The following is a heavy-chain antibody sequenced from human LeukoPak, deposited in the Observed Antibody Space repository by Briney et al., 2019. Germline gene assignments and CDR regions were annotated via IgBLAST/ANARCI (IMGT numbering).Heavy chain of an antibody. J-gene: IGHJ4*01. CDR1: GDSISNYY. D-gene: IGHD6-13*01. Sequence: SETLSLTCTVSGDSISNYYWSWIRQPPGKGLEWIGYIYYSGSTNYNPSLKSRVTVSVDTSKNQFSLKLSSVTAADTAVYYCAREVVAAPGTVDYWGQGTLVTVSS. CDR2: IYYSGST. CDR3: AREVVAAPGTVDY. V-gene: IGHV4-59*01.